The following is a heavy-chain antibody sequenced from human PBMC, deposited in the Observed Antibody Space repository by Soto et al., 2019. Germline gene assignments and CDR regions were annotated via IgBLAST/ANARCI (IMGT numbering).Heavy chain of an antibody. V-gene: IGHV4-59*01. D-gene: IGHD6-13*01. CDR1: GGSISSYY. CDR2: IYYSGST. CDR3: ARGISNYYYYGMDV. J-gene: IGHJ6*02. Sequence: SETLSLTCTVSGGSISSYYWSWIRQPPGKGLEWIGYIYYSGSTNYNPSLKSRVTISVDTSKNQFSLKLSSVTAADTAVYYCARGISNYYYYGMDVWGQGTTVTVSS.